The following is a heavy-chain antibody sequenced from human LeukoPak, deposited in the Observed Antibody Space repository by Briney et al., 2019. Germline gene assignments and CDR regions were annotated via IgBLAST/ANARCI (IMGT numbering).Heavy chain of an antibody. CDR3: AKSTYYGIWSGYMDV. V-gene: IGHV3-9*03. Sequence: GGSLRLSCAASGFSFDDSAMHWVRQAPGKGLEWVSGISWNSGRLGYADSVKGRFTISRDNANNSLYLQMNSLRPEDMALYYCAKSTYYGIWSGYMDVWGKGTTVTVSS. J-gene: IGHJ6*04. CDR2: ISWNSGRL. D-gene: IGHD3-3*01. CDR1: GFSFDDSA.